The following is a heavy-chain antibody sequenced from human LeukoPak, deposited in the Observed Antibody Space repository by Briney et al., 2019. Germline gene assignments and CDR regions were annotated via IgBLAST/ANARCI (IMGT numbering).Heavy chain of an antibody. CDR1: SGSFTRYY. CDR2: IYYSGST. CDR3: ARGGSRYYTRNSFDY. D-gene: IGHD3-22*01. V-gene: IGHV4-59*01. J-gene: IGHJ4*02. Sequence: SETLSLTCTVSSGSFTRYYWSWIRQPPGRGLEWIGYIYYSGSTNYNPSLKSRVTISVDTSKNQFSLKLTSVTAADTAVYYCARGGSRYYTRNSFDYWGQGTLVTVSS.